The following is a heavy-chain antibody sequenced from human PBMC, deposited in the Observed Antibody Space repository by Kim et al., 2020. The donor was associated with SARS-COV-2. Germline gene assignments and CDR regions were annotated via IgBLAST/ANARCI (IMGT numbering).Heavy chain of an antibody. Sequence: SETLSLTCTVSGGSISSYYWSWIRQPPGKGLEWIGYIYYSGSTNYNPSLKSRVTISVDTSKNQFSLKLSSVTAADTAVYYCARAETYGDLNWFDPWGQGTLVTVSS. J-gene: IGHJ5*02. D-gene: IGHD4-17*01. V-gene: IGHV4-59*13. CDR1: GGSISSYY. CDR2: IYYSGST. CDR3: ARAETYGDLNWFDP.